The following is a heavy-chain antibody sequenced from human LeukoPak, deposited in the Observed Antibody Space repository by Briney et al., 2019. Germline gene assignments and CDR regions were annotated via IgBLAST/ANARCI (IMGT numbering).Heavy chain of an antibody. V-gene: IGHV5-51*01. CDR1: GYSFTSYW. Sequence: GESLKISCKGSGYSFTSYWIGWVRQMPGKGLEWMGIIQPRDSDGRYSPSFRGRVTFSADKSNNTADLQWSSLKASDTAIYYCARGLQTTVVTPFAYWGQGTLVTVSS. J-gene: IGHJ4*02. D-gene: IGHD4-23*01. CDR2: IQPRDSDG. CDR3: ARGLQTTVVTPFAY.